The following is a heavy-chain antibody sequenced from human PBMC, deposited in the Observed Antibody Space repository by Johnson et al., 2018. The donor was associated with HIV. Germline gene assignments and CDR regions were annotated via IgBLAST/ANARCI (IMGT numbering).Heavy chain of an antibody. CDR2: IGTAGDT. CDR1: GFTFSNYD. V-gene: IGHV3-13*04. CDR3: ASVLAAAAMGAFDI. Sequence: VQLVESGGGVVQPGTSLRLSCAASGFTFSNYDMHWVRQATGKGLEWVSAIGTAGDTYYPGSVKGRFTISRENAKNSLYLQMNSLRAEDTAVYYCASVLAAAAMGAFDIWGQGTVVSVST. D-gene: IGHD6-13*01. J-gene: IGHJ3*02.